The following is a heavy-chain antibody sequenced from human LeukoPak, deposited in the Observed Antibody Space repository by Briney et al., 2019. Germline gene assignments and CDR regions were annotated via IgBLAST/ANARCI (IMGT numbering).Heavy chain of an antibody. V-gene: IGHV5-51*01. Sequence: GESLKISCKGSGYSFTSYWIGWVRQVPGKDLESMGIIYPGDSDTRYSPSFQGQVTISADKSISTAYLQWSSLKASDTAMYYCARQTTVTTRYWYFDLWGRGTLVTVSS. D-gene: IGHD4-17*01. CDR3: ARQTTVTTRYWYFDL. CDR1: GYSFTSYW. J-gene: IGHJ2*01. CDR2: IYPGDSDT.